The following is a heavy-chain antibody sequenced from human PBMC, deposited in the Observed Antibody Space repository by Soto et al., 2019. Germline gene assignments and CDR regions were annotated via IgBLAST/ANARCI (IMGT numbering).Heavy chain of an antibody. J-gene: IGHJ4*02. CDR2: IYSSGST. D-gene: IGHD1-26*01. CDR1: GDSISTSYYY. Sequence: TSETLSLTCTVSGDSISTSYYYWGWIRQPPGKGLEWIGSIYSSGSTYDNPSLKSRVTLSVDTSKNQFSLKLSSVTAADTAVYYCARGLITGSQYSGGWYYFDSWGQGTQVTVSS. CDR3: ARGLITGSQYSGGWYYFDS. V-gene: IGHV4-39*01.